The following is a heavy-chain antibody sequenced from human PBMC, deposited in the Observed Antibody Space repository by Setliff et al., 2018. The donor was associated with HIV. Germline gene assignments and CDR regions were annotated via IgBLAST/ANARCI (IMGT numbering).Heavy chain of an antibody. D-gene: IGHD5-12*01. CDR3: ARGRKRDGYNFYHYYMDV. CDR2: INTNTGNP. J-gene: IGHJ6*03. Sequence: ASVKVSCKASGYTFTSYAMNWVRQAPGQGLEWMGWINTNTGNPTYAQGFTGRFVFSLDTSVSTAYLQISSLKAEDTAVYYCARGRKRDGYNFYHYYMDVWDKGTTVTVSS. CDR1: GYTFTSYA. V-gene: IGHV7-4-1*02.